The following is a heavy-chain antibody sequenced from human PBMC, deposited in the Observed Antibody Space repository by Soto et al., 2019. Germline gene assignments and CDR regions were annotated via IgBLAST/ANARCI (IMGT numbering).Heavy chain of an antibody. CDR3: ARDRDSNYEPLNY. CDR1: GFTFSDYY. J-gene: IGHJ4*02. Sequence: KPGGSLRLSCAASGFTFSDYYMSWIRQAPGKGLEWVSYISSSGSTIYYADSVKGRFTISRDNAKNSLYLQMNSLRAEDTAVYYCARDRDSNYEPLNYWGQGTLVTVSS. D-gene: IGHD4-4*01. V-gene: IGHV3-11*01. CDR2: ISSSGSTI.